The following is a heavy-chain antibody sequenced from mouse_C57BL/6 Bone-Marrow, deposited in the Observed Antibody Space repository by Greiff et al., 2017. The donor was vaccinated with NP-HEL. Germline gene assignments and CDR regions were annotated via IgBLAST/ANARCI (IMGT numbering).Heavy chain of an antibody. CDR2: ISNGGGST. J-gene: IGHJ3*01. CDR3: ARVHYYGSSPWFAY. V-gene: IGHV5-12*01. Sequence: EVMLVESGGGLVQPGGSLKLSCAASGFTFSDYYMYWVRQTPEKRLEWVAYISNGGGSTYYPDTVKGRFTISRDNAKNTLYLQMSRLKSEDTAMYYCARVHYYGSSPWFAYWGQGTLVTVSA. D-gene: IGHD1-1*01. CDR1: GFTFSDYY.